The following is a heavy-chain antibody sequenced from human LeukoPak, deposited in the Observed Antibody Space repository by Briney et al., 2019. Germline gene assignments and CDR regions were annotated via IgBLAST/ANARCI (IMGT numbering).Heavy chain of an antibody. CDR1: GFTFSSSW. CDR2: IKEDGSWK. J-gene: IGHJ4*02. Sequence: GGSLRLSCAASGFTFSSSWMGWARQAPGMGLEWVANIKEDGSWKHYAVSVQGRFTISRDNAKNSLYLQMNSLRAEDTAVNYCARDRGWYHADSWGQGTLVTVSS. D-gene: IGHD6-19*01. V-gene: IGHV3-7*01. CDR3: ARDRGWYHADS.